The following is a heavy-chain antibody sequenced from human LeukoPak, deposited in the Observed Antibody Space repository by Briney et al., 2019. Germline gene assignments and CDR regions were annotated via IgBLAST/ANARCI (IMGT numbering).Heavy chain of an antibody. J-gene: IGHJ4*02. D-gene: IGHD6-19*01. CDR3: AREGYSSACIAY. V-gene: IGHV3-74*01. CDR2: INSDGSTT. Sequence: GGSLRLSCAASGFTFSNYWMHWVRQAPGKGLVWVSRINSDGSTTNYADSVKGRFTISRDNAKNTLYLQMSSLRPEDTAVYYCAREGYSSACIAYWGQGTLVTVSS. CDR1: GFTFSNYW.